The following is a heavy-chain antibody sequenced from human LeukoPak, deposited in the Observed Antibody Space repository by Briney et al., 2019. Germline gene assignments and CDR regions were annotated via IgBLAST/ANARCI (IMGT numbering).Heavy chain of an antibody. V-gene: IGHV3-23*01. CDR3: ARQLGYCSDGSCYFPY. CDR1: GFTFSSSA. CDR2: ISNNGGYT. J-gene: IGHJ4*02. Sequence: GSLRLSCAASGFTFSSSAMSWVRQAPGKGLEWVSAISNNGGYTYYADSVQGRFTISRDNSKSTLCLQMNSLRAEDTAVYYCARQLGYCSDGSCYFPYWGQGTLVTVSS. D-gene: IGHD2-15*01.